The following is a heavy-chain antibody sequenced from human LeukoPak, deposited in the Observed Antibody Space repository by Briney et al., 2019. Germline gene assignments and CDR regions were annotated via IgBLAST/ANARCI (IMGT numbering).Heavy chain of an antibody. CDR1: GFSFSSYR. CDR3: ARDGYYYGSGSYYKVDFDY. Sequence: GGPLRLSCAASGFSFSSYRMDWVRQAPGKGLEWVSSVSNSGDYIHYADSVKGRFTISRDNAKNSLYLQMNSLRAEDTAVYYCARDGYYYGSGSYYKVDFDYWGQGTLVTVSS. V-gene: IGHV3-21*01. J-gene: IGHJ4*02. CDR2: VSNSGDYI. D-gene: IGHD3-10*01.